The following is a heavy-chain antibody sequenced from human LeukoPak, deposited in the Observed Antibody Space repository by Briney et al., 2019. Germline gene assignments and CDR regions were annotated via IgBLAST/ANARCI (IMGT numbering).Heavy chain of an antibody. D-gene: IGHD1-26*01. CDR1: GYTFTSYA. Sequence: ASATVSCTASGYTFTSYAMNWVRQAPGQGREWMGWINTNTGNPTYAQGFTGRFVFSLDTSVNTAYLQISSLKAEDTAVYYCARESIEWELLEYFQHWGQGTLVTVSS. CDR3: ARESIEWELLEYFQH. J-gene: IGHJ1*01. V-gene: IGHV7-4-1*02. CDR2: INTNTGNP.